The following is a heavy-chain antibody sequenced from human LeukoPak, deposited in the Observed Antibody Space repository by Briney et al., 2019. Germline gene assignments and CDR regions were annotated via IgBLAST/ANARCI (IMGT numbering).Heavy chain of an antibody. V-gene: IGHV4-39*07. J-gene: IGHJ4*02. CDR1: GASITSSNYY. CDR2: IYYNGVT. CDR3: ARHRNAGYFDY. Sequence: SETLSLTCTVSGASITSSNYYWLWLRQPPGKGLEWIGSIYYNGVTYYSLSLKSRVTISVDTSKYQCSLRLSSVTAADTAVYYCARHRNAGYFDYWGQGTLVTVSS. D-gene: IGHD2-8*01.